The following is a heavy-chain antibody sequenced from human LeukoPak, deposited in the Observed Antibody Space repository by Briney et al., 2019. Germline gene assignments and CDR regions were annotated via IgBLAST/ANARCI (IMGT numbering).Heavy chain of an antibody. CDR3: ARHSQDTVTNYAFDI. V-gene: IGHV5-51*01. D-gene: IGHD4-17*01. CDR2: IYPGVSDT. J-gene: IGHJ3*02. Sequence: GESLKISCKGSGYSFTSYWIGWVRQMPGKGLEWMGIIYPGVSDTRYSPSFQGQVTISADKSISTAYLQWSSLKASDTAMYYCARHSQDTVTNYAFDIWGQGTMVTVSS. CDR1: GYSFTSYW.